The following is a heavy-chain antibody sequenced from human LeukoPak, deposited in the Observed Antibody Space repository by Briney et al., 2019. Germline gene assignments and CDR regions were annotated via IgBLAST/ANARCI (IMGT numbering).Heavy chain of an antibody. CDR3: AGEDNSSGYRPFDI. CDR1: GGTFSKYT. Sequence: ASVKVSCKASGGTFSKYTISWVRQRPGQGLEWMGRINPNSGGTNYAQKFQGRVTMTRDMSMSTAYMELSRLRSVDTAVYYCAGEDNSSGYRPFDIWGQGTMVTVPS. D-gene: IGHD3-22*01. CDR2: INPNSGGT. V-gene: IGHV1-2*06. J-gene: IGHJ3*02.